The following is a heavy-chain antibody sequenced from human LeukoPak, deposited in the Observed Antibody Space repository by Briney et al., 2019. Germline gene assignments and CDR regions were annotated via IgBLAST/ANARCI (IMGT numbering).Heavy chain of an antibody. J-gene: IGHJ6*04. V-gene: IGHV3-48*04. CDR1: EFTFGNFW. CDR3: AELGITMIGGV. CDR2: ISSSGSTI. Sequence: GGSLRLSCAASEFTFGNFWMNWVRQAPGKGLEWVSYISSSGSTIYYADSVKGRFTISRDNAKNSLYLQMNSLRAEGTAVYYCAELGITMIGGVWGKGTTVTISS. D-gene: IGHD3-10*02.